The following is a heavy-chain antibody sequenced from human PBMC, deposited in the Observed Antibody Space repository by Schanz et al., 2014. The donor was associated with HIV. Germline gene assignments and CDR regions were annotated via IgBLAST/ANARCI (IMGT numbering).Heavy chain of an antibody. D-gene: IGHD6-6*01. CDR2: ISWNSVSI. Sequence: EVQLVESRGALVQPGRSLRLSCAASGFTFDDYAMHWVRQAPGKGLEWVSGISWNSVSIGYADSVKGRFTISRDNAKNSLYMQMNSLRGDDTALYYCAKAYSTSRPYSMDIWGQGTTVTVSS. CDR1: GFTFDDYA. CDR3: AKAYSTSRPYSMDI. J-gene: IGHJ6*02. V-gene: IGHV3-9*01.